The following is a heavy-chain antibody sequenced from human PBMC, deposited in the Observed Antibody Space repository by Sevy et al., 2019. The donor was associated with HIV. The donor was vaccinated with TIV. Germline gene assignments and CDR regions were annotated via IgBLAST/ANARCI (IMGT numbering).Heavy chain of an antibody. D-gene: IGHD3-22*01. CDR2: ISGSGGST. Sequence: GGSLRLSCAASGFTFSSYAMSWVRQAPGKGLEWVSAISGSGGSTYYADSVKGWFTISRDNSKNTLYLQMNSLRAEDTAVYYCAKNPRIVVVPKGYFQHWGQGTLVTVSS. CDR1: GFTFSSYA. J-gene: IGHJ1*01. CDR3: AKNPRIVVVPKGYFQH. V-gene: IGHV3-23*01.